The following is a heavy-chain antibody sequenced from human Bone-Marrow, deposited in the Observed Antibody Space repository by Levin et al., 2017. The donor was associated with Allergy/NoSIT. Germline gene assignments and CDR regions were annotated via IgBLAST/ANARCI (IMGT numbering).Heavy chain of an antibody. CDR3: ARVSGSGYDNRGYFDS. Sequence: SETLSLTCSVSGGSISTYYWSWVRQPPGKGLEWIGYVFYTGSTNYNPSLKSRGSISVDSSKNRFSLRLSSVTAADTAFYYCARVSGSGYDNRGYFDSWGQGTLVTVSS. D-gene: IGHD5-12*01. V-gene: IGHV4-59*01. J-gene: IGHJ4*02. CDR2: VFYTGST. CDR1: GGSISTYY.